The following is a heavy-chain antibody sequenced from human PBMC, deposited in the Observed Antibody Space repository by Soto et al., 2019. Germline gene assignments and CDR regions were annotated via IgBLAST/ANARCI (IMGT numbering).Heavy chain of an antibody. CDR3: AKESRKNNWTPDF. Sequence: VGSLRLSCAASGFTFNSFAMTWVRPAPGKGLEWVSLIIGGGGRTYHADSVKGRFHASRDNSKNTVYLQMNSLRAEDTAIYCCAKESRKNNWTPDFWGQGTLVTVSS. CDR1: GFTFNSFA. CDR2: IIGGGGRT. D-gene: IGHD2-15*01. J-gene: IGHJ4*02. V-gene: IGHV3-23*01.